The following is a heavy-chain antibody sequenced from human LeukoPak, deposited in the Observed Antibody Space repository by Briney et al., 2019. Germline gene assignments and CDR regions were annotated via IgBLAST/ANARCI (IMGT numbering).Heavy chain of an antibody. V-gene: IGHV4-39*01. CDR3: ARQIAVAGEWAFDI. CDR1: GXSISSGTHF. Sequence: PSETLSLTYTVSGXSISSGTHFWIWIRQPPGMGLEWIGSINYRGSTYYNPSLKSRVTISVDTSKNQFSLKLTSVTAADTALYYCARQIAVAGEWAFDIWGQGTMVTVSS. J-gene: IGHJ3*02. CDR2: INYRGST. D-gene: IGHD6-19*01.